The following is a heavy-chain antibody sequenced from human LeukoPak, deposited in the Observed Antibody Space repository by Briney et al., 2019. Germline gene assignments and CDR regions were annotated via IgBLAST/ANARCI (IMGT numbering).Heavy chain of an antibody. J-gene: IGHJ6*03. Sequence: GGSLRLSCAASGFTFDDYTTHWVRQAPGKGLEWVSLITWDGGSTYYADSVKGRFTISRDNSKNSLYLQMNSLRAEDTAVYYCARELYTRDGYNSYMDVWGRGTTVTVSS. CDR3: ARELYTRDGYNSYMDV. V-gene: IGHV3-43*01. CDR1: GFTFDDYT. D-gene: IGHD5-24*01. CDR2: ITWDGGST.